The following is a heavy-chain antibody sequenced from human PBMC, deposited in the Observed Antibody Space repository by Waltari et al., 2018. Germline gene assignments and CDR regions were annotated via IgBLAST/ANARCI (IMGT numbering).Heavy chain of an antibody. J-gene: IGHJ4*02. D-gene: IGHD3-16*01. CDR2: VNPDSGCT. V-gene: IGHV1-2*02. CDR1: GYIFTEYS. Sequence: VQLVQSGAEVKKPGASVKVSCKTSGYIFTEYSIHWVRQPPGKGLEWMGWVNPDSGCTNYCQKFQGRVTMTRDMSISTAFMELDRLTSGATALYFCARRPPAYTNPRFDFWGQGTLVTVSS. CDR3: ARRPPAYTNPRFDF.